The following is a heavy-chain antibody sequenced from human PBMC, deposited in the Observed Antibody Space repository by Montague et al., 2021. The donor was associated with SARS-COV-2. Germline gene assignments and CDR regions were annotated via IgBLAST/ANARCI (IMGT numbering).Heavy chain of an antibody. D-gene: IGHD3-9*01. V-gene: IGHV2-5*02. Sequence: PALVKPTKTLTLTCTFSGFSLSTSGVGVGWIRQPPGRALEWLALIYWDDDKRYSPSLKSRLTITKDTSKNQVVLTMTNMDPVDTATYYCAHKTGLRYFDWLFQTNPTGGYFDLWGRGTLVTVSS. CDR1: GFSLSTSGVG. CDR3: AHKTGLRYFDWLFQTNPTGGYFDL. CDR2: IYWDDDK. J-gene: IGHJ2*01.